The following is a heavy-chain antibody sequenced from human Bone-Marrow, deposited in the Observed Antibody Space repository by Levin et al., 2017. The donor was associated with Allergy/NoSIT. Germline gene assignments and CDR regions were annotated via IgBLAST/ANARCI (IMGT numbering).Heavy chain of an antibody. J-gene: IGHJ3*02. CDR1: GFTFSSYA. CDR3: ARLVSHRLRYQKAYDAFDI. V-gene: IGHV3-30*04. D-gene: IGHD4-17*01. Sequence: GGSLRLSCAASGFTFSSYAMHWVRQAPGKGLEWVAVISYDGSNKYYADSVKGRFTISRDNSKNTLYLQMNSLRAEDTAVYYCARLVSHRLRYQKAYDAFDIWGQGTMVTVSS. CDR2: ISYDGSNK.